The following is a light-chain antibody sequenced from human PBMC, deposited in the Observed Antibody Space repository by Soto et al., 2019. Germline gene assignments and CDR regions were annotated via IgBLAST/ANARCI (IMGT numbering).Light chain of an antibody. Sequence: ALTQPRSVSGSPGQSVTISCTGTSSDVGGYIYVSWYQQHPGKAPKLMMFDVSKRPSGVPDRFSGSKSDNTASLTISGLQTEDEADYFCCSYAGNYTYVFGTGTKVTVL. CDR2: DVS. J-gene: IGLJ1*01. CDR3: CSYAGNYTYV. V-gene: IGLV2-11*01. CDR1: SSDVGGYIY.